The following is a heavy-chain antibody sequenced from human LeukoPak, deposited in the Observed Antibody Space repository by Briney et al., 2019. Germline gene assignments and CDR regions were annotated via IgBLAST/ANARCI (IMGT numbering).Heavy chain of an antibody. Sequence: SETLSLTCTVSGGSISSYYWSWIRQPPGKGLEWIGYIYYSGSTNYNPSLKSRVTISLDASKNRFSLSLSSVSAADTAVYYCARGLIRGACDMWGHGTMVTVSS. CDR1: GGSISSYY. V-gene: IGHV4-59*01. D-gene: IGHD3-16*01. J-gene: IGHJ3*02. CDR2: IYYSGST. CDR3: ARGLIRGACDM.